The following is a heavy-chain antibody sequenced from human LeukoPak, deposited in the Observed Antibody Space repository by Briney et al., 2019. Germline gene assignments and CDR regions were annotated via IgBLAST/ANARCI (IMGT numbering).Heavy chain of an antibody. D-gene: IGHD3-22*01. CDR3: ARRSDSSGYYSDY. V-gene: IGHV4-39*01. CDR1: GGSISSSSYY. Sequence: PSETLSLTCTVSGGSISSSSYYWGWIRQPPGKGLEWIGSIYYSGSTYYNPSLKSRVTISVDTSKNQFSLKLSSVTAAGTAVYYCARRSDSSGYYSDYWGQGTLVTVSS. CDR2: IYYSGST. J-gene: IGHJ4*02.